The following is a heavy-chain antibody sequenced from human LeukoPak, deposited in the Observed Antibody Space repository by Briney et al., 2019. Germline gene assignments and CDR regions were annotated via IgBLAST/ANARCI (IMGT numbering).Heavy chain of an antibody. D-gene: IGHD2-21*02. J-gene: IGHJ3*02. Sequence: SETLSLTCTVSGGSISSSSYYWGWIRQPPGKGLEWIGSIYYSGSTYYNPSLKSRVTISVDTSKNQFSLKLSSVTAADTAVYYCARRIVVVTATKYAFDIWGQGTMVTVSS. CDR3: ARRIVVVTATKYAFDI. CDR1: GGSISSSSYY. V-gene: IGHV4-39*01. CDR2: IYYSGST.